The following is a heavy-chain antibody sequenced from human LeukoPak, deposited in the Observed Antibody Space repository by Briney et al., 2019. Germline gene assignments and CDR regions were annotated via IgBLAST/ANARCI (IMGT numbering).Heavy chain of an antibody. J-gene: IGHJ4*02. CDR2: VSGSDGRM. Sequence: PGGSLRLSCAASGFTFSTYAMSWVRQAPGKGLEWVSAVSGSDGRMYYADSVQGRFTISRDLSKSTLYLEMNSLRVEDTAVYYCARDRYGYNPFDSWGQGTLVTVSS. CDR1: GFTFSTYA. D-gene: IGHD5-24*01. V-gene: IGHV3-23*01. CDR3: ARDRYGYNPFDS.